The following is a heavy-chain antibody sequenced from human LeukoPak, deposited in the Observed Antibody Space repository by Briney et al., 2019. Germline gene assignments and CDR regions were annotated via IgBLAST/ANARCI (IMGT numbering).Heavy chain of an antibody. Sequence: GASVTVSCTASGYTFTSYAMHWVRQAPGQRLEWMGWINAGNGNTKYSQKFQGRVTITRDTSAGTAYMELSSLRSEDTAVYYCARGRKWLVSDAFDIWGQGTMVTVSS. V-gene: IGHV1-3*01. J-gene: IGHJ3*02. D-gene: IGHD6-19*01. CDR1: GYTFTSYA. CDR3: ARGRKWLVSDAFDI. CDR2: INAGNGNT.